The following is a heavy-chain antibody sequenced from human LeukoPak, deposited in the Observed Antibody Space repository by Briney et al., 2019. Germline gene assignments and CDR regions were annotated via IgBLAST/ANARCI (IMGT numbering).Heavy chain of an antibody. J-gene: IGHJ5*02. Sequence: ASVKVSCKASGYTFTSYDINWVRQATGQGLEWMGWLNPNSGNTGYAQKVQGRVTISRNTSINTAYMELSSLRSGDTAVYYCARMTVSGRDNWFDPWGQGTLVTVSS. CDR1: GYTFTSYD. CDR3: ARMTVSGRDNWFDP. CDR2: LNPNSGNT. V-gene: IGHV1-8*03. D-gene: IGHD6-19*01.